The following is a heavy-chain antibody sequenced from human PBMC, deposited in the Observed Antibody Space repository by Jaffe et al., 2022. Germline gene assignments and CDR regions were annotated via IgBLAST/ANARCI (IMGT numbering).Heavy chain of an antibody. CDR1: GFSLSTSGMC. CDR3: ARINNWNDPGAFDI. D-gene: IGHD1-1*01. J-gene: IGHJ3*02. Sequence: QVTLRESGPALVKPTQTLTLTCTFSGFSLSTSGMCVSWIRQPPGKALEWLALIDWDDDKYYSTSLKTRLTISKDTSKNQVVLTMTNMDPVDTATYYCARINNWNDPGAFDIWGQGTMVTVSS. V-gene: IGHV2-70*01. CDR2: IDWDDDK.